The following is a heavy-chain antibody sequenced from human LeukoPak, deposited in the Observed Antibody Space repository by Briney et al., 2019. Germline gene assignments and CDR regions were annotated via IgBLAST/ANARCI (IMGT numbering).Heavy chain of an antibody. D-gene: IGHD6-13*01. CDR2: IYYSGST. CDR3: ARVGHGCSSSWCPFDY. V-gene: IGHV4-59*01. Sequence: PSETLPLTCAVYGGSFSGYYWSWIRQPPGKGLEWIGYIYYSGSTNYNPSLKSRVTISVDTSKNQFSLKLSSVTAADTAVYYCARVGHGCSSSWCPFDYWGQGTLVTVSS. CDR1: GGSFSGYY. J-gene: IGHJ4*02.